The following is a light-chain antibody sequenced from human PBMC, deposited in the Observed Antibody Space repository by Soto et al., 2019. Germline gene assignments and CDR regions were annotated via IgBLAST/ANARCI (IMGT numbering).Light chain of an antibody. CDR2: AAS. CDR3: QQYYSYSPT. Sequence: AIRMTQSPSSFSASTGDRVTITCRASQGISSYLAWYQQKPGKAPKLLIYAASTLQSGVPSRFSGSGSGTDFTLTISCLQSEDFATYSYQQYYSYSPTFGQGTKVEIK. V-gene: IGKV1-8*01. J-gene: IGKJ1*01. CDR1: QGISSY.